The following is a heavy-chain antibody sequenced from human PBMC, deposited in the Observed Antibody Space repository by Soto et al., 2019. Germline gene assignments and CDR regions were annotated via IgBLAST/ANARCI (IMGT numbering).Heavy chain of an antibody. V-gene: IGHV3-30-3*01. CDR3: AREGCSSTSCYTTPKWLRLGGQEYFDY. D-gene: IGHD2-2*02. Sequence: ESGGGVVQPGRSLRLSCAASGFTFSSYAMHWVRQAPGKGLEWVAVISYDGSNKYYADSVKGRFTISRDNSKNTLYLQMNSLRAEDTAVYYCAREGCSSTSCYTTPKWLRLGGQEYFDYWGQGTLVTVSS. CDR2: ISYDGSNK. J-gene: IGHJ4*02. CDR1: GFTFSSYA.